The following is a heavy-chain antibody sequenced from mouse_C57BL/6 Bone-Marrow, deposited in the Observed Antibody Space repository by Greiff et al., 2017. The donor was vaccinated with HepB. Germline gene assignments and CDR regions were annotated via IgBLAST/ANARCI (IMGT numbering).Heavy chain of an antibody. Sequence: QVHVKQSGPELVKPGASVKISCKASGYAFSSSWMNWVKQRPGKGLEWIGRIYPGDGDTNYNGKFKGKATLTADKSSSTAYMQLSSLTSEDSAVYFCASWDEFDYWGQGTTLTVSS. D-gene: IGHD4-1*01. J-gene: IGHJ2*01. CDR1: GYAFSSSW. V-gene: IGHV1-82*01. CDR2: IYPGDGDT. CDR3: ASWDEFDY.